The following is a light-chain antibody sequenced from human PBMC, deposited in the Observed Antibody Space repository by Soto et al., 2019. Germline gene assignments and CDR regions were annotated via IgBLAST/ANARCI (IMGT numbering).Light chain of an antibody. CDR3: SSYVSGNNFV. V-gene: IGLV1-44*01. CDR1: GSNIGSHT. CDR2: SND. Sequence: QSVLTQPPSASGTPGQRVTISCSGSGSNIGSHTVSWYQQLPGTAPNLLIYSNDQRPSGVPDRFSGSKSGTSASLAISGLQSEDEADYYCSSYVSGNNFVFGTGTKVTVL. J-gene: IGLJ1*01.